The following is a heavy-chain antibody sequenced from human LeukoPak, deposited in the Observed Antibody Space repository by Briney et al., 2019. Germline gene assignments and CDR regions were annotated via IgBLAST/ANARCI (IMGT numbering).Heavy chain of an antibody. CDR1: GFPFSSYA. Sequence: GGSPRLSCAASGFPFSSYAMSWVRPAPGKGLEWVSAISGSGGSTYYADSVKGRFTISRDNSKNTLYLQMNSLRAEDTAVYYCAKARSGYYYWDYWGQGTLVTVSS. V-gene: IGHV3-23*01. J-gene: IGHJ4*02. CDR3: AKARSGYYYWDY. D-gene: IGHD3-22*01. CDR2: ISGSGGST.